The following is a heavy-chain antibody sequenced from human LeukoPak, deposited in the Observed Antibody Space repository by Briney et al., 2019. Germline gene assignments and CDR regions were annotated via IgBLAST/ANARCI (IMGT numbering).Heavy chain of an antibody. CDR2: ISSRSSTI. V-gene: IGHV3-48*02. J-gene: IGHJ4*02. CDR3: ARGRTYYYEGSGYYSHFDY. CDR1: GFIFSSYS. D-gene: IGHD3-22*01. Sequence: PGGSLRLSCAASGFIFSSYSMNWVRQAPGKGLEWISYISSRSSTIYYADSVKGRFTISRDNAKNSLDLQMNSQRDEDTAVYYCARGRTYYYEGSGYYSHFDYWGQGTLVTVSS.